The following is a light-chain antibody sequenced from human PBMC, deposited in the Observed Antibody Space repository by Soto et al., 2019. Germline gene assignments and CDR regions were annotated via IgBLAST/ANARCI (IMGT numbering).Light chain of an antibody. CDR2: EDN. J-gene: IGLJ2*01. CDR3: QSYDSSIVV. CDR1: SGSIASNY. V-gene: IGLV6-57*02. Sequence: NFMLPQPHSVSESPGKTVTISCTGSSGSIASNYVQWYQQRPGSAPTTVIYEDNQRPSGVPDRFSGSIDSSSNSASLTISGLKTEDEADYYCQSYDSSIVVFGGGTKLTVL.